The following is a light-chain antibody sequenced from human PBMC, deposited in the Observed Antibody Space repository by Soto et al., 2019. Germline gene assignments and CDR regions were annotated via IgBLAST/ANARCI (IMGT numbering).Light chain of an antibody. J-gene: IGKJ1*01. CDR3: QQYSSWPPWT. CDR1: QSVSSPY. V-gene: IGKV3-20*01. Sequence: EIVLTQSPGTLSLSPGERATLSCRASQSVSSPYLAWYQQKPCQAPRLLIYGASSRANGIPARFSGSVSVTDFTLTISSLESEDSALYYCQQYSSWPPWTFGQGTKV. CDR2: GAS.